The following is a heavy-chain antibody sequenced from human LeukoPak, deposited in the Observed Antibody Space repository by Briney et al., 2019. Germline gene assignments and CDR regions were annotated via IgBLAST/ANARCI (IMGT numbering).Heavy chain of an antibody. CDR1: GFTFNNYA. Sequence: GGSLRLSCAASGFTFNNYAMSWVRQAPGKGLEWVSAISGSGGSTYYADSVKGRFTISRDNSKNTLYLQMNSLRAEDTAVYYCAKNAGGYYLNWFDPWGQGTLVTVSS. V-gene: IGHV3-23*01. CDR3: AKNAGGYYLNWFDP. CDR2: ISGSGGST. D-gene: IGHD3-22*01. J-gene: IGHJ5*02.